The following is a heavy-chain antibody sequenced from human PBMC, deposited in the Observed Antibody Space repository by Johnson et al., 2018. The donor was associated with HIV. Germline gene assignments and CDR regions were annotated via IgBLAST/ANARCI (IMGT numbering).Heavy chain of an antibody. V-gene: IGHV3-30*02. CDR3: AKDTGGNSGSDAFDI. Sequence: QVQLVESGGDVVQPGGSLRLSCAASGFTFSSYGMHWVRQAPGKGLEWVAFIQYDESNKRYADSVKGRFTISRDNSKNTLYLQMNSLRTEDTAVYYCAKDTGGNSGSDAFDIWGQGTLVTVSS. D-gene: IGHD3-10*01. CDR1: GFTFSSYG. J-gene: IGHJ3*02. CDR2: IQYDESNK.